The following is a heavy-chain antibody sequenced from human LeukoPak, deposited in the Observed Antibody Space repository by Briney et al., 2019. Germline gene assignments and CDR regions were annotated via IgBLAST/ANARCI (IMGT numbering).Heavy chain of an antibody. V-gene: IGHV4-59*08. D-gene: IGHD3-9*01. CDR1: GGTISSYY. CDR3: ARHLAYYDILTGYYSGGTFDY. Sequence: SETLSLTCTASGGTISSYYWNWIRQPPGKGLEWIGYIYYSGSTNYNPSLKSRVTISVDTSKNQFSLKLSSVTAADTAVYYCARHLAYYDILTGYYSGGTFDYWGQGTLVTVSS. CDR2: IYYSGST. J-gene: IGHJ4*02.